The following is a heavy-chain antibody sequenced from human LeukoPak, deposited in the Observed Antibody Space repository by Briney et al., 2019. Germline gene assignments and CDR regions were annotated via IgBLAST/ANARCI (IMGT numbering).Heavy chain of an antibody. V-gene: IGHV3-48*03. CDR3: ARSGATNEFDQ. J-gene: IGHJ4*02. Sequence: PGGSLRLSCAASGFTFSSYEMNWVRQAPGKGLEWVSYISSSDSTIYYADSVKGRFTISRDNAKNSLYLQMNSLRAEDTALYYCARSGATNEFDQWGQGTLVTVSS. CDR1: GFTFSSYE. CDR2: ISSSDSTI. D-gene: IGHD2-8*01.